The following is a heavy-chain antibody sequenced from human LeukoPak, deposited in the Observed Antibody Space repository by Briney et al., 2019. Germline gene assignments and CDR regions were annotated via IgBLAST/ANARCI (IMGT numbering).Heavy chain of an antibody. D-gene: IGHD1-26*01. J-gene: IGHJ4*02. CDR1: GFTFSGYE. CDR2: ISSSGNSR. CDR3: ARVLPGSSVSD. Sequence: PGGSLRLSCAASGFTFSGYEMNCVRQAPGKGLEWVSYISSSGNSRYYADSVKGRFTISRDNAKNSLYLQMNSLRAEDTAVYYCARVLPGSSVSDWGQGTVVTVSS. V-gene: IGHV3-48*03.